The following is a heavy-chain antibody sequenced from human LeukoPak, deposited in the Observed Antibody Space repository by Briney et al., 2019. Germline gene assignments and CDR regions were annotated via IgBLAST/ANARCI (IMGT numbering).Heavy chain of an antibody. CDR3: ARDSLYDFWSGYYYYGMDV. Sequence: AGGSLRLSCAASGFTFSDYYMSWIRQAPGKGLEWVSYISSSGSTIYYADSVKGRFTISRDNAKSSLYLQMNSLRAEDTAVYYCARDSLYDFWSGYYYYGMDVWGQGTTVTVSS. CDR1: GFTFSDYY. CDR2: ISSSGSTI. V-gene: IGHV3-11*01. J-gene: IGHJ6*02. D-gene: IGHD3-3*01.